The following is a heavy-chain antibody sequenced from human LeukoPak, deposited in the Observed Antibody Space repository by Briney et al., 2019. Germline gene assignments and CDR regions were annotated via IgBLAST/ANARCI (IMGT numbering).Heavy chain of an antibody. CDR2: ISSSSSYI. J-gene: IGHJ4*02. Sequence: GGSLRLSCAASGFTFDDYAMHWVRQAPGKGLEWVSSISSSSSYIYYADSVKGRFTISRDNAKNSLYLQMNSLKTEDTAVYYCTTENVDIVAKWGQGTLVTVSS. D-gene: IGHD5-12*01. CDR1: GFTFDDYA. V-gene: IGHV3-21*03. CDR3: TTENVDIVAK.